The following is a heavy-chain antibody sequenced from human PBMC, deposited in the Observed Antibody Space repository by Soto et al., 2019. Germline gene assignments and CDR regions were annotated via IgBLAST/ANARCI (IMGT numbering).Heavy chain of an antibody. Sequence: QIQLVQSGPEVKNPGASVKVSCKTSGYTFTNYGFIWVRQAPRQGLELMGWISAYNGDTKVPQKFQGRLTLTTDTSTSTASMELRSLRSDDTAVYYCARVPSYLPGDYRGQGTLVTVSS. J-gene: IGHJ4*02. CDR2: ISAYNGDT. CDR3: ARVPSYLPGDY. V-gene: IGHV1-18*01. D-gene: IGHD3-10*01. CDR1: GYTFTNYG.